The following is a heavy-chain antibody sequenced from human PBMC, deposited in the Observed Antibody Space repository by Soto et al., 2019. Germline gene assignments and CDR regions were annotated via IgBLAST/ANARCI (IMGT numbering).Heavy chain of an antibody. V-gene: IGHV3-66*01. CDR3: ARDLYVSY. J-gene: IGHJ4*02. D-gene: IGHD3-10*01. CDR1: GFSISSKS. Sequence: EEQLVESGGGLVQPGGSLRLSCAASGFSISSKSMTWIHQAPGKGLEWVSVIYSTGAAYYADSVKGRFTISRDDSRDMVYLQMNSLRAEDTAIYYCARDLYVSYWGQGTLVTVSS. CDR2: IYSTGAA.